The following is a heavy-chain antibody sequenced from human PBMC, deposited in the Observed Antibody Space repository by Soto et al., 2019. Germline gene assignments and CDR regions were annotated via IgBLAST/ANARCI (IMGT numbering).Heavy chain of an antibody. D-gene: IGHD2-15*01. V-gene: IGHV3-33*01. CDR3: AVGGYGGKGQDDY. Sequence: QVQLVESGGGVVQPGRSLRLSCAASGFTFSSYGMHWVRQAPGKGLEWVAVIWYGGSNKYYADSVKGRFTISRDNSKNTLYLQMNSLRAEDTAVYYCAVGGYGGKGQDDYWGQGTLVTVSS. CDR2: IWYGGSNK. J-gene: IGHJ4*02. CDR1: GFTFSSYG.